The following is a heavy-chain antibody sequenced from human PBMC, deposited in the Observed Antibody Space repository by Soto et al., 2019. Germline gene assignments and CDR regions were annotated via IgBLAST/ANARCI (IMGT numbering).Heavy chain of an antibody. CDR3: AKDQLYIRGVIHNWFDP. J-gene: IGHJ5*02. D-gene: IGHD3-10*02. CDR1: GLTFSSYA. CDR2: ISGSGGST. Sequence: EVQLLEAGGGLIQPGGSLRLSCAASGLTFSSYAMSWVRQAPGKGLEWVSAISGSGGSTYYADSVKGRFTISRDNSKNTLYLQMNSLRAEVTGVYYCAKDQLYIRGVIHNWFDPRGQGPLVTVSS. V-gene: IGHV3-23*01.